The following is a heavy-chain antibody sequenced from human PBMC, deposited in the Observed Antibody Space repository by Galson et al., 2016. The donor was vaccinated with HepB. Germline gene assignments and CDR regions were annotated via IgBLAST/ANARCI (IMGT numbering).Heavy chain of an antibody. J-gene: IGHJ4*02. V-gene: IGHV3-15*01. CDR1: GFTFSNAW. D-gene: IGHD3-10*01. CDR3: TASGSPGLDY. Sequence: SLRLSCAASGFTFSNAWMTWVRQAPGKGLEWVGRIKSKTHGGTTDYAAPVKGRFTISIDDSKNTLYLQMNSLKTEDTAVYYCTASGSPGLDYWGQGTLVTVSS. CDR2: IKSKTHGGTT.